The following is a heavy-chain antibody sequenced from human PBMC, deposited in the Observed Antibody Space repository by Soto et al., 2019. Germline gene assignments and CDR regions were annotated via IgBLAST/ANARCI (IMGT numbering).Heavy chain of an antibody. J-gene: IGHJ4*02. CDR3: SSGGSVKTNDY. Sequence: EVQVVESGGGLVQPGGSLKLSCAASGLTFSGSAMHWVRQASGKGLEWVGRIRSKANSYATAYAASVKGRFTISRDDSKNTAYLQMNSLKTEDTDVYYCSSGGSVKTNDYWGQGTLGTVS. D-gene: IGHD3-10*01. CDR2: IRSKANSYAT. V-gene: IGHV3-73*02. CDR1: GLTFSGSA.